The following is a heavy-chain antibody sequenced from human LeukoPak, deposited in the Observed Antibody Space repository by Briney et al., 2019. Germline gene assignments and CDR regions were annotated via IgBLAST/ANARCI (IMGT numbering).Heavy chain of an antibody. CDR1: GGSISSGDYC. D-gene: IGHD3-10*01. V-gene: IGHV4-30-4*01. J-gene: IGHJ4*02. Sequence: SETLSLTCTVSGGSISSGDYCWSWIRQPPGKGLEWFRYIYYSGSTYYNPSLKSRVTISVDTSKNQFSPKLSSVAAADTAVYYCARASYRYYGSGSYLDYWGQGTLVTVSS. CDR3: ARASYRYYGSGSYLDY. CDR2: IYYSGST.